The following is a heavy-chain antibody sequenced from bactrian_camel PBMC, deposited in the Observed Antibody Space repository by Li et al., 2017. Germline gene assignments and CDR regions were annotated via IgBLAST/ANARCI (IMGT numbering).Heavy chain of an antibody. J-gene: IGHJ4*01. CDR1: GFTFSRYY. D-gene: IGHD5*01. V-gene: IGHV3S6*01. Sequence: HVQLVESGGGLVQPRGSLRLSCAASGFTFSRYYMSWVRQAPGKGPEWIAGIDWDGKDVHYPDSMRGRFTISQDNAKSTMYLQLNSLTREDSAMYYCTRETQWVGYHEFAEYWGQGTQVTVS. CDR3: TRETQWVGYHEFAEY. CDR2: IDWDGKDV.